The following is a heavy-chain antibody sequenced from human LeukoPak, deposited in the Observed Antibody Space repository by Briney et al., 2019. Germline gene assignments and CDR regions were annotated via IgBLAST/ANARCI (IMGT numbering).Heavy chain of an antibody. Sequence: GGSLRLSCAASGFTFSSYSMNWVRQAPGKGLEWVSSISSTSSYIYYADSVKSRFTISRDNAKNSLYLQMNSLRAEDTAAYYCARGTVTTNLDYWGQGTLVTVSS. CDR3: ARGTVTTNLDY. V-gene: IGHV3-21*01. D-gene: IGHD4-17*01. CDR1: GFTFSSYS. J-gene: IGHJ4*02. CDR2: ISSTSSYI.